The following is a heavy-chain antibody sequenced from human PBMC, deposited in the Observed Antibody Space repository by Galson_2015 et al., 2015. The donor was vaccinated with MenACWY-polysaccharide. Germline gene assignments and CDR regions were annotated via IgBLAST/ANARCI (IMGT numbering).Heavy chain of an antibody. Sequence: SLRLSCAASGFTFGDYHMSWFRQAPGKGLEWVANIKEDGSEKNYVDSVKGRFTVSRDNAKNSLYLQMNSLRAEDTAVYYCARGSLVSSWGQGTLVTVSS. CDR3: ARGSLVSS. J-gene: IGHJ5*02. CDR2: IKEDGSEK. V-gene: IGHV3-7*03. CDR1: GFTFGDYH. D-gene: IGHD3-16*01.